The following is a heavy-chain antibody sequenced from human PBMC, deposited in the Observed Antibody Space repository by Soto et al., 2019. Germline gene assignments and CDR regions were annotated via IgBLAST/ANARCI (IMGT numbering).Heavy chain of an antibody. J-gene: IGHJ4*02. Sequence: RESLKISCKGSGYNFTTYWINWVRQMPGKGLEWMGRIDPSDSYTNYSPSFQGHVTISADKSIIAAYLQWSSLKASDTAMYYCARSDIRASAGTHWGQGTLVTVSS. V-gene: IGHV5-10-1*01. D-gene: IGHD6-13*01. CDR1: GYNFTTYW. CDR3: ARSDIRASAGTH. CDR2: IDPSDSYT.